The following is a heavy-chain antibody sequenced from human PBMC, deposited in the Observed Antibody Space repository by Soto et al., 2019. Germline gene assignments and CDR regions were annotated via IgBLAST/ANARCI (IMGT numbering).Heavy chain of an antibody. V-gene: IGHV4-39*01. Sequence: PSETLSLTCTVSGGSIISSNFYWGWIRQPPGKGLEWIGSVEYGGSTYDNPSLKSRVTLSADTSKNQFPLKLTSVTAADPASYYCARHVRGAVTMNWFDPWGHGTRVTVS. CDR1: GGSIISSNFY. J-gene: IGHJ5*02. CDR3: ARHVRGAVTMNWFDP. D-gene: IGHD3-10*02. CDR2: VEYGGST.